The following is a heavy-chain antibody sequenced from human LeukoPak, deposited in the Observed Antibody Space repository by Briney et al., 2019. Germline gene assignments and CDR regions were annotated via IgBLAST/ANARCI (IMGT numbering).Heavy chain of an antibody. V-gene: IGHV3-74*01. Sequence: PGGSLRLSCTASGFSFSGHWMHWARQLPGKGLVWVSRISPTGSTTSYADSVKGRFTVSSDNSKNTLYLQMNTLRAEDTAVYYCAKPPDWYCSSPSCHFAAPFDYWGQGTLVTVSS. D-gene: IGHD2-2*01. CDR3: AKPPDWYCSSPSCHFAAPFDY. CDR1: GFSFSGHW. CDR2: ISPTGSTT. J-gene: IGHJ4*02.